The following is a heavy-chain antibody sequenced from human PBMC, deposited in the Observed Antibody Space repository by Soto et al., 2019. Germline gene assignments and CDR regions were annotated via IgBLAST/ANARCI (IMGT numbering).Heavy chain of an antibody. CDR2: ISGSGGST. CDR3: AKDTIAVAGTVLEP. D-gene: IGHD6-19*01. V-gene: IGHV3-23*01. Sequence: GKGLEWVSAISGSGGSTYYADSVKGRFTISRDNSKNTLYLQMNSLRAEDTAVYFCAKDTIAVAGTVLEPWGQGTLVTVSS. J-gene: IGHJ5*02.